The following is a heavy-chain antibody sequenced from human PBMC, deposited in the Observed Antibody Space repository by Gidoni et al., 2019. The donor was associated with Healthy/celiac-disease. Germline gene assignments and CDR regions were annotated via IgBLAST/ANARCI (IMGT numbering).Heavy chain of an antibody. CDR2: ISGGGLST. D-gene: IGHD2-8*02. CDR1: GFTFTNYA. Sequence: EVQLLESGGGLVQPGGSLRLSCAASGFTFTNYAITWVRQAPGKGLEWVSSISGGGLSTYYGESVKGRFNISRDNSRNTLYLQMNSLRAEDTAVYYCARGLGTNWWGFDYWGQGTLVSVSS. V-gene: IGHV3-23*01. CDR3: ARGLGTNWWGFDY. J-gene: IGHJ4*02.